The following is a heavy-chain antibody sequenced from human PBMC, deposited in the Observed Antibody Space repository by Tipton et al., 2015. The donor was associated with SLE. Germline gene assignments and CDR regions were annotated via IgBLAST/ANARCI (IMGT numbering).Heavy chain of an antibody. J-gene: IGHJ6*02. D-gene: IGHD2-15*01. V-gene: IGHV4-34*01. CDR2: INHSGST. Sequence: TLSLTCAVYGGSFSGYYWSWIRQPPGKGLEWIGEINHSGSTNYNPSLKSRVTISVDTSKKLFSLKLSSVTAADTAVYYCARGEFVVVVAATYYYYGRDVWGQGTTVTVSS. CDR3: ARGEFVVVVAATYYYYGRDV. CDR1: GGSFSGYY.